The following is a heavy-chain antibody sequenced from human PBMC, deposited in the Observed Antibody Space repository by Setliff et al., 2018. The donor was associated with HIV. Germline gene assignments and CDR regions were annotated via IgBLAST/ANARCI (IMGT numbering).Heavy chain of an antibody. V-gene: IGHV4-59*08. CDR3: ARHVLDYNFWSGYSTQNCFDY. CDR1: GGSITSYY. D-gene: IGHD3-3*01. J-gene: IGHJ4*02. CDR2: IFYSGST. Sequence: SETLSLTCTVSGGSITSYYWSWIRQPPGKGLEWIGYIFYSGSTYYSPSLKSRLTISVDTSKNQFSLNLSSVTAADTAVYYRARHVLDYNFWSGYSTQNCFDYWGQGTLVTVSS.